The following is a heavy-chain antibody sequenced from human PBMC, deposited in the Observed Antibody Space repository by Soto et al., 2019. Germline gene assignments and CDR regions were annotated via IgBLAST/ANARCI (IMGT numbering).Heavy chain of an antibody. D-gene: IGHD3-22*01. V-gene: IGHV3-21*01. CDR1: GFTFSSYS. CDR2: ISSSSSYI. J-gene: IGHJ5*02. CDR3: ARDTYYYDSSGPS. Sequence: PGGSLRLSCAASGFTFSSYSMNWVRQAPGKGLEWVSSISSSSSYIYYADSVKGRFTISRDNAKNSLYLQMNSLRAEDTAVYYCARDTYYYDSSGPSWGQGTLVTVSS.